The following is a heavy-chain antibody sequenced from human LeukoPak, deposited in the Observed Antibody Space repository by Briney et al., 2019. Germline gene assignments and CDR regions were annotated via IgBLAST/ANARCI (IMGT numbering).Heavy chain of an antibody. V-gene: IGHV4-34*01. CDR3: ARGQPLNGTATTVADY. Sequence: SETLSLTCAVYGGSFSGYYWSWIRQPPGKGLEWIGEINHSGSTNYNPSLKSRVTISVDTSKNQFSLKLSSVTAADTAVYYCARGQPLNGTATTVADYWGQGTLVTVSS. D-gene: IGHD4-17*01. J-gene: IGHJ4*02. CDR2: INHSGST. CDR1: GGSFSGYY.